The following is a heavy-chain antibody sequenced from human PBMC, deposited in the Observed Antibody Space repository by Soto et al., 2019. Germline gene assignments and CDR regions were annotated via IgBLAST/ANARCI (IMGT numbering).Heavy chain of an antibody. V-gene: IGHV3-30*18. CDR2: ISYDGSNK. D-gene: IGHD4-17*01. J-gene: IGHJ6*02. CDR3: AKELERGRVTTRYYYYYGMDV. CDR1: GFTFSSYG. Sequence: QAGGSLRLSCAASGFTFSSYGMHWVRQAPGKGLEWVAVISYDGSNKYYADSVKGRFTISRDNSKNTLYLQMNSLRAEDTAVYYCAKELERGRVTTRYYYYYGMDVWGQGTTVTVSS.